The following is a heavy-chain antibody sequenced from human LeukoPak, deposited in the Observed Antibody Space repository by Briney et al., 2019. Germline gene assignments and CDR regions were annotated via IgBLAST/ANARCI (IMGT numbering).Heavy chain of an antibody. J-gene: IGHJ3*02. V-gene: IGHV1-2*02. D-gene: IGHD3-10*01. CDR1: GYTFTGYY. CDR3: ARADMVRGVIIMGAFDI. CDR2: FNPNSGGT. Sequence: GASVKVSCKASGYTFTGYYMNWLRQAPGQGLEWMGWFNPNSGGTNYAQKFQGRVTMTRDTSISTAYMELSRLRSDDTAVYYCARADMVRGVIIMGAFDIWGQGTMVTVSS.